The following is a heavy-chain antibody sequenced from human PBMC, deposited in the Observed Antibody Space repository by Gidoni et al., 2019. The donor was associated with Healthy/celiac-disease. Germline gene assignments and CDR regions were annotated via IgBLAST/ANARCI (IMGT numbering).Heavy chain of an antibody. Sequence: QVQLVESGGGWVQPGRSLRLSCAASGLTFSSYGMHWVRQAPGKGLGWVAVISYDGSNKYYADSVKGRFTISRDNSKNTLYLQMNSLRAEDTAVYYCAKGEEVVVVPAAIDYWGQGTLVTVSS. CDR3: AKGEEVVVVPAAIDY. V-gene: IGHV3-30*18. CDR1: GLTFSSYG. CDR2: ISYDGSNK. J-gene: IGHJ4*02. D-gene: IGHD2-2*01.